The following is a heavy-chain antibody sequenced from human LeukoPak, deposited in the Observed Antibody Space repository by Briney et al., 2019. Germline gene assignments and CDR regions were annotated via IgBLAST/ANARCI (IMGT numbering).Heavy chain of an antibody. J-gene: IGHJ4*02. D-gene: IGHD5-24*01. CDR2: INPSGGST. CDR3: ARVGTWTRDGYNFYYFDY. V-gene: IGHV1-46*01. Sequence: ASVKVSCKASGYTFTSYYMHWVRQAPGQGLEWMGIINPSGGSTSYAQKFQGRVTMTRDTSTSTVYMELSSLRSEDTAVYYCARVGTWTRDGYNFYYFDYWGQGTLVTVSS. CDR1: GYTFTSYY.